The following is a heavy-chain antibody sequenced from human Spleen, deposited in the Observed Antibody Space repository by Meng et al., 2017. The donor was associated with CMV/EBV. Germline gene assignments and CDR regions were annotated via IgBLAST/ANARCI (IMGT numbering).Heavy chain of an antibody. D-gene: IGHD4-11*01. J-gene: IGHJ4*02. CDR2: ITGGGDIT. CDR3: ARDWGYSSFDS. CDR1: GFTFSSYG. Sequence: LSCAASGFTFSSYGMTWVRQSPEKGLEWVSTITGGGDITYYADSVKGRFTISRDNSKNTLYLQIDSPRAEDTAVYYCARDWGYSSFDSWGQGTLVTVSS. V-gene: IGHV3-23*01.